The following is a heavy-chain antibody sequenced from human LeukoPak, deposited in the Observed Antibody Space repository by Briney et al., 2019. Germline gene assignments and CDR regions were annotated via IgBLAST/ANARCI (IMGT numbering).Heavy chain of an antibody. Sequence: SETLSLTCAVYGGSFSGYYWSWIRQPPGKGLEWSGEINHSGSTNYNPSLKSRVTISVDTSKNQFSLKLSSVTAADTAVYYCARGRDIVVVPAAPVREFDYWGQGTLVTVSS. V-gene: IGHV4-34*01. J-gene: IGHJ4*02. CDR1: GGSFSGYY. CDR2: INHSGST. D-gene: IGHD2-2*01. CDR3: ARGRDIVVVPAAPVREFDY.